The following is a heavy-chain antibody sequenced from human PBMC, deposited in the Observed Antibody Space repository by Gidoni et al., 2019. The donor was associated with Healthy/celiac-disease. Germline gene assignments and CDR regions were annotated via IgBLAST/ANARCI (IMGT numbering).Heavy chain of an antibody. CDR3: ARWAAVVVPAAWSYFDY. V-gene: IGHV1-69*06. Sequence: QVQLVQSGAEVTKPGSAVKVSFKASGGPFSSYSISWGRHAPGQGLEWMGGIIPIFGTANYAQKFQGRVTITADKSTSTAYRELSSLRSEDTAVYYCARWAAVVVPAAWSYFDYWGQGTLVTVSS. D-gene: IGHD2-2*01. J-gene: IGHJ4*02. CDR2: IIPIFGTA. CDR1: GGPFSSYS.